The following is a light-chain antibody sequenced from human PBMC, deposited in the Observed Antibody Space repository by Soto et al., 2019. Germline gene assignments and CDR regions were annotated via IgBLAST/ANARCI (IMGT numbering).Light chain of an antibody. CDR3: QQYDGLPT. CDR2: DAS. CDR1: QDISNY. Sequence: DIQMTQSPSSLSGSVVGRFTSTCQASQDISNYLNWYQQKPGKAPKVLIYDASNLGTGVPSRFSGSGSGTDFTFSISSLQPEDVATYYCQQYDGLPTFGQGTRLEIK. V-gene: IGKV1-33*01. J-gene: IGKJ5*01.